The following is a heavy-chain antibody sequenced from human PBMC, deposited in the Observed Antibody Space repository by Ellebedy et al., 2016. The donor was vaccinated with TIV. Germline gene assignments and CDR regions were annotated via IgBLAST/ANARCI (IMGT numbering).Heavy chain of an antibody. CDR2: MNPKSGHT. V-gene: IGHV1-8*01. CDR1: GYTFTNYD. Sequence: ASVKVSXXTSGYTFTNYDISWVRQATGQGLEWMGWMNPKSGHTGYAQKFLGRLTLTRNTSVNTAYMELSSLKFEDTAVYYCARRRCCSSTTCKVKTIFGMMTPSSIDTWGRGTLVTVSS. J-gene: IGHJ5*02. D-gene: IGHD2-2*01. CDR3: ARRRCCSSTTCKVKTIFGMMTPSSIDT.